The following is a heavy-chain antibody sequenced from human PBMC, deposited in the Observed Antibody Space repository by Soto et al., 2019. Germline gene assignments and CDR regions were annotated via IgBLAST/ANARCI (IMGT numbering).Heavy chain of an antibody. CDR2: TYYRSKWNT. D-gene: IGHD3-16*01. Sequence: SQTLSLTCVISGDRVSSNSATWDWIRQSPSRGLEWLGRTYYRSKWNTDYAVSVKSRITINPDTSKNQFSLRLNSVTPEDTAVYYCARGGIYYYGLDVWGQGTTVTVSS. V-gene: IGHV6-1*01. CDR3: ARGGIYYYGLDV. CDR1: GDRVSSNSAT. J-gene: IGHJ6*02.